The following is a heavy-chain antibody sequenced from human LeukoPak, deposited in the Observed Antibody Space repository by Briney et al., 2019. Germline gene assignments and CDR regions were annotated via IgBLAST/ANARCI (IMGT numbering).Heavy chain of an antibody. CDR2: INSDGSST. V-gene: IGHV3-74*01. J-gene: IGHJ3*02. CDR1: GFTFSSYW. Sequence: PGGSLRLSCAASGFTFSSYWMHWVRQAPGKGLVWVSRINSDGSSTSYADSVKGRFTISRDNAKNTLYLQMNSLRAEDTAVYYCARGPYYYDSSGYYAFDIWGQGTMVTVSS. D-gene: IGHD3-22*01. CDR3: ARGPYYYDSSGYYAFDI.